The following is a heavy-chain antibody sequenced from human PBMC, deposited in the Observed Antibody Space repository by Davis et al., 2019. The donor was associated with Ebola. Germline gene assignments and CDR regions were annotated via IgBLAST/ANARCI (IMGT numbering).Heavy chain of an antibody. J-gene: IGHJ6*02. CDR3: VRGSYYPHYHGIDV. Sequence: SETLSLTCSVPGDSIRGGTYYWDWIRQPPGKGLEWIGSASYSGSMYTTSMYYNASLKSRVTISVDTSKNQFSLILSSVTAADTAFYYCVRGSYYPHYHGIDVWGQGTTVTVSS. V-gene: IGHV4-39*01. CDR2: ASYSGSM. D-gene: IGHD3-10*01. CDR1: GDSIRGGTYY.